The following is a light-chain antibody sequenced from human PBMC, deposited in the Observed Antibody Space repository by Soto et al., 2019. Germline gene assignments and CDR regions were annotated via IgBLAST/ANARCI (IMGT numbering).Light chain of an antibody. CDR1: QDIRNE. V-gene: IGKV1-6*02. J-gene: IGKJ1*01. CDR3: LQDYSYPRT. Sequence: AIQMTQSPSSLSASVGDRVTITCRASQDIRNELGWYQQKPGKAPRLLIYAASTLQSGVPSRFSGSGSGADFMLTISRLQPEDFASYYCLQDYSYPRTFGPGTKVEIK. CDR2: AAS.